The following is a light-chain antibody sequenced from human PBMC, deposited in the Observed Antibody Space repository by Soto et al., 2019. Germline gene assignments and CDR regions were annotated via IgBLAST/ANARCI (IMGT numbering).Light chain of an antibody. J-gene: IGKJ5*01. CDR2: GAS. CDR1: QSVSSSY. Sequence: EIVLTQSPGTLSLSPGERATLSCRASQSVSSSYLAWYQQKPGQAPRLLIYGASSRATGIPDRFSGSGSGTDFTLTITRLEPEDFVVYYCQQYGSSSPITFGQGTRLGSK. CDR3: QQYGSSSPIT. V-gene: IGKV3-20*01.